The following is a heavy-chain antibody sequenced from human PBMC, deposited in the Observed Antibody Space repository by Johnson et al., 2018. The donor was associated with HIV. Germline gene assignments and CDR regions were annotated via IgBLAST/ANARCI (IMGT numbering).Heavy chain of an antibody. D-gene: IGHD1-26*01. Sequence: LSCAASGFTFSSYYMHWVRHATGNGLDWVSAIGTAGDTYSPDSVKGRFTISRENAKNSLYLQLNSLRPEDTAVYYCARDGAIAGAATEALDLWGQGTMVIVSS. CDR3: ARDGAIAGAATEALDL. V-gene: IGHV3-13*01. CDR2: IGTAGDT. CDR1: GFTFSSYY. J-gene: IGHJ3*01.